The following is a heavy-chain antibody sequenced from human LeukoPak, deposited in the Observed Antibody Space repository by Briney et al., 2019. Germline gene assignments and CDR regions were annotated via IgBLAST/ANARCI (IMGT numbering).Heavy chain of an antibody. CDR2: ISGSGGTT. Sequence: PGGSQRLSCAASGLTFSTYAMSWVRQAPGKGLEWVSAISGSGGTTYYADSEKGRFTISRDNSKNTLYLQMNSLRAEDTAVYYCAKNAVSGTTDSRFDYWGRGTLVTVSS. D-gene: IGHD1-7*01. J-gene: IGHJ4*02. V-gene: IGHV3-23*01. CDR1: GLTFSTYA. CDR3: AKNAVSGTTDSRFDY.